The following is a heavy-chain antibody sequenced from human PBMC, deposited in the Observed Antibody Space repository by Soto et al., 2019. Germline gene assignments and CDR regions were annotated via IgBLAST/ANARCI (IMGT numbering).Heavy chain of an antibody. CDR2: IIPIFGTA. J-gene: IGHJ4*02. CDR3: ARSPYYDSSGYLDY. D-gene: IGHD3-22*01. V-gene: IGHV1-69*06. CDR1: GGTFSSYA. Sequence: SVKVSCKASGGTFSSYAISWVRQAPGQGLEWMGGIIPIFGTANYAQKFQGRVTITADKSTSTAYMELSSLRSEDTAVYYCARSPYYDSSGYLDYWGKGNLVTASS.